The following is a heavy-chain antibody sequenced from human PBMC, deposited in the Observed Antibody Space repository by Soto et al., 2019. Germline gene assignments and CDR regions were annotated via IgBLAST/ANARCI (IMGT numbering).Heavy chain of an antibody. V-gene: IGHV1-69*08. CDR1: GGTFSSYT. D-gene: IGHD6-6*01. Sequence: QVQLVQSGAEVKKPGSSVKVSCKASGGTFSSYTISWVRQAPGQGLEWMGRIIPILGIANYAQKLQGRVTITADKSTSTAYMELSSLRSEDTAVYYCARDARREQLAPYYFDYWGQGTLVTVSS. CDR3: ARDARREQLAPYYFDY. J-gene: IGHJ4*02. CDR2: IIPILGIA.